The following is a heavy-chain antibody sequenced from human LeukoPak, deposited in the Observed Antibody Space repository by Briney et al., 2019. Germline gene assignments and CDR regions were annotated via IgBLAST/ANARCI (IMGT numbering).Heavy chain of an antibody. J-gene: IGHJ3*02. V-gene: IGHV1-58*02. CDR1: GFTFTRSA. D-gene: IGHD3-22*01. CDR3: AAADYYDSSGYYPYAFHI. Sequence: GTSVKVSCKASGFTFTRSAMQWVRQARGQRLEWIGWIVVGSGNTNYAQTFQERVTITRGMSTSTAYMELSSLRSEDTAVYYCAAADYYDSSGYYPYAFHIWGQGTMVTVSS. CDR2: IVVGSGNT.